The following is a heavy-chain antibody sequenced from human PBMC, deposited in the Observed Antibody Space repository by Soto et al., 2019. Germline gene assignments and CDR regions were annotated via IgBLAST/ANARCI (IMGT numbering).Heavy chain of an antibody. V-gene: IGHV3-73*01. Sequence: GGSLGLSCAASGVSFSGSVIHWVRQASGKGLEWVGRIRSKADSYATAYAASVEGRFTISRDDSKNTAYLQMNSLKTVDTAVYYCTCDIIVADNYWGQGTVVTVSS. CDR1: GVSFSGSV. J-gene: IGHJ4*02. CDR2: IRSKADSYAT. CDR3: TCDIIVADNY. D-gene: IGHD5-12*01.